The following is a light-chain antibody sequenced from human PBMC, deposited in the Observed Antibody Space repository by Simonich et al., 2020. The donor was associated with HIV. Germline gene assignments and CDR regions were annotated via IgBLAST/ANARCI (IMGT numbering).Light chain of an antibody. Sequence: DIVLTQSPDSLPVSLGEWATINCKSSQSLLYSSNNRHYLAWYQQKPGQPPKLLIYWASTRESGVPDRFSGSGSGTDFTLTISSLQAEDVAVYYCQQYYSTPLTFGGGTKLEIK. CDR1: QSLLYSSNNRHY. J-gene: IGKJ4*01. CDR2: WAS. V-gene: IGKV4-1*01. CDR3: QQYYSTPLT.